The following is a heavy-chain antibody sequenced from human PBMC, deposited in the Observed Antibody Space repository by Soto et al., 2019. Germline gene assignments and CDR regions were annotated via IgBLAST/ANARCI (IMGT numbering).Heavy chain of an antibody. CDR2: ISYDGSNK. J-gene: IGHJ6*02. D-gene: IGHD4-17*01. CDR3: AKDSDYGDPADGMDV. CDR1: GFTFSSYG. V-gene: IGHV3-30*18. Sequence: GGSLGISCAASGFTFSSYGMHWVRQAPGKGLEWVAVISYDGSNKYYADSVKGRLTISRDNSKNTLYLQMNSLRAEDTAVYYCAKDSDYGDPADGMDVWGQGTTVTVSS.